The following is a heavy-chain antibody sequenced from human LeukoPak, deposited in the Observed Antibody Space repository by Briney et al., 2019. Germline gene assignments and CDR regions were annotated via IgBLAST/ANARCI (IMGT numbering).Heavy chain of an antibody. CDR2: ITPNSGGT. V-gene: IGHV1-2*02. Sequence: ASVKVSCKASGYTFTGYYMHWVRQAPGQGREWMGWITPNSGGTNYAQKWQGRVTMTRDTSISTAYMELSRLRSDDTAVYYCARDNELLCAFDIWGQGTMVTVSS. CDR1: GYTFTGYY. CDR3: ARDNELLCAFDI. J-gene: IGHJ3*02. D-gene: IGHD3-10*01.